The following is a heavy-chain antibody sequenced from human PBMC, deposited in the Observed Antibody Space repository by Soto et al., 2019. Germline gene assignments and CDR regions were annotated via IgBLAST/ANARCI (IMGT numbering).Heavy chain of an antibody. D-gene: IGHD2-21*02. CDR1: GFSLSTGGVG. Sequence: QITLKESGPALVKPTQTLTLTCTISGFSLSTGGVGVGWIRQPPGKALEWLALIYWDDDKRYSPSLRSRLTIPKDTSKNQVVLTMTNIDPVDTATYYCAYSRCGGDCLQSYSSHYYYGMDVWGQGTTVTVSS. J-gene: IGHJ6*02. CDR2: IYWDDDK. CDR3: AYSRCGGDCLQSYSSHYYYGMDV. V-gene: IGHV2-5*02.